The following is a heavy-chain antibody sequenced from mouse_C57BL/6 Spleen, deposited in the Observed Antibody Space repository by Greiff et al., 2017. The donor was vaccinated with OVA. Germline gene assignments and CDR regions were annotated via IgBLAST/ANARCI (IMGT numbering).Heavy chain of an antibody. J-gene: IGHJ1*03. D-gene: IGHD6-1*01. V-gene: IGHV1-18*01. CDR2: INPNNGGT. CDR1: GYTFTDYN. CDR3: ARDASGCDWYFDV. Sequence: EVQLVESGPELVKPGASVKIPCKASGYTFTDYNMDWVKQSHGKSLEWIGDINPNNGGTIYNQKFKGKATLTVDKSSSTAYMELRSLTSEDTAVYYCARDASGCDWYFDVWGTGTTVTVSS.